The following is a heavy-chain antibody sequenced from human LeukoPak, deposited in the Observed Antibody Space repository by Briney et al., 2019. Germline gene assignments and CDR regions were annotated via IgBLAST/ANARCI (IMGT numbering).Heavy chain of an antibody. CDR2: INHSGST. V-gene: IGHV4-34*01. Sequence: PSETLSLTCAVYGGSFSGYSWSWIRQPPGKGLEWIGEINHSGSTNYNPSLKSRVTISVDTSKNQFSLKLSSVTAADTAVYYCARGGRNSSSWYGYWGQGTLVTVSS. J-gene: IGHJ4*02. CDR1: GGSFSGYS. D-gene: IGHD6-13*01. CDR3: ARGGRNSSSWYGY.